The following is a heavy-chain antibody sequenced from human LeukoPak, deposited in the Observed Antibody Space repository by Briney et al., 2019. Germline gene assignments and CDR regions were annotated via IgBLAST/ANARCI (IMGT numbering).Heavy chain of an antibody. D-gene: IGHD6-13*01. V-gene: IGHV4-30-2*01. CDR3: ARGLAADTFDY. CDR1: GGSITSLGYY. CDR2: SYPSGTT. Sequence: SETLSLTCAVSGGSITSLGYYWSWIRQPPGKGLEWIGYSYPSGTTSYSPSLKSRVTFSMDRSTNQFSLKLHSVTAADTAVYFCARGLAADTFDYWGQGTLVTVSS. J-gene: IGHJ4*02.